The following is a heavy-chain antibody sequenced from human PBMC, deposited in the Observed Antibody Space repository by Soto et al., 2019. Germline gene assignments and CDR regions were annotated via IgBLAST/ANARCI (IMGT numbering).Heavy chain of an antibody. CDR1: GYTFIRYY. CDR2: MNPSGGST. V-gene: IGHV1-46*01. D-gene: IGHD2-15*01. CDR3: ARVMSGGHSDY. J-gene: IGHJ4*02. Sequence: ASVKVSCKASGYTFIRYYMYWLRQAPGQGLEWMGMMNPSGGSTIYAQKFQGRVTITRDTSISTAYIELSSLSSDDTAVDYCARVMSGGHSDYWGQGTLVTVSS.